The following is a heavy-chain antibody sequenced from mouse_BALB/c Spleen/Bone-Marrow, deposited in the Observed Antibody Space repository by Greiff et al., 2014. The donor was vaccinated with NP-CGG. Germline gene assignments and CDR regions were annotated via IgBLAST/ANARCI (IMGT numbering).Heavy chain of an antibody. D-gene: IGHD2-3*01. CDR3: ACDGCGAAWFAY. CDR1: GYSFTSYW. CDR2: IDPSDSET. V-gene: IGHV1S74*01. Sequence: VQLQQSGPQLVRPGASVKISCKASGYSFTSYWMHWVKQRPGQGLEWIGMIDPSDSETRLNQMFKDKATLTVDKSSSTAYMQLRTPTSAAAEFYSCACDGCGAAWFAYWGQGTLVTVSA. J-gene: IGHJ3*01.